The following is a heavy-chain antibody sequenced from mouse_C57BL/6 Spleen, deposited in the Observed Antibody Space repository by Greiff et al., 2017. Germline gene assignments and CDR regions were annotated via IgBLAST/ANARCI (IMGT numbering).Heavy chain of an antibody. CDR3: ARDEGDYDYYYAMDY. Sequence: EVQGVESGGGLVKPGGSLKLSCAASGFTFSSYAMSWVRQTREKRLEWVATISDGGSYTYYPDNVKGRFTISRDNAKNNLYLQMSHLKSEDTAMYYCARDEGDYDYYYAMDYWGQGTSVTVSS. CDR1: GFTFSSYA. V-gene: IGHV5-4*01. J-gene: IGHJ4*01. D-gene: IGHD2-4*01. CDR2: ISDGGSYT.